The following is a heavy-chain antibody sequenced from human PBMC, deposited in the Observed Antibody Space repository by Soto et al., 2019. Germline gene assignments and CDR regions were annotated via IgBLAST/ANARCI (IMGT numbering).Heavy chain of an antibody. CDR3: ASGFDSDGLYNGGHP. Sequence: VQLQESGPGLVKPSGTLSLTCTVSGVSISTTNWWRWVRQSPGKGLEWIGEILHIGSTNYNPSLKRRVTISIDKSKNQFSLRLSSVTAADTAVYYCASGFDSDGLYNGGHPWGQGTLVSVSS. V-gene: IGHV4-4*02. CDR2: ILHIGST. CDR1: GVSISTTNW. J-gene: IGHJ5*02. D-gene: IGHD3-22*01.